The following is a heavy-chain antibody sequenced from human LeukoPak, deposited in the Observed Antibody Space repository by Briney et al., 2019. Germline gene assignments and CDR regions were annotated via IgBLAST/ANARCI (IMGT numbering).Heavy chain of an antibody. V-gene: IGHV1-2*02. CDR2: INPNSGGT. CDR1: GYTFTGYY. CDR3: ASSEGVRGVIVRYYMDV. Sequence: GASVKVSCKASGYTFTGYYMHWVRQAPGQGLEWMGWINPNSGGTNYAQKFQGRVTMTRDTSISTAYMELSRLRSDDTAVYYCASSEGVRGVIVRYYMDVWGRGTTVTVSS. D-gene: IGHD3-10*01. J-gene: IGHJ6*03.